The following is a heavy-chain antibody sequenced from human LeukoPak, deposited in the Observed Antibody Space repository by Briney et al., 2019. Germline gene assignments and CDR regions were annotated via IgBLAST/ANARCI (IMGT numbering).Heavy chain of an antibody. Sequence: ASVKVSCKASGYTFTGYYMHWVRQAPGQGLEWMGWINPNSGGTNYAQKFQGRVTMTRDTSISTAYMELSRLRSDDTAVYCCARVPHDYYDSSGPIDYWGQGTLVTVSS. V-gene: IGHV1-2*02. D-gene: IGHD3-22*01. CDR3: ARVPHDYYDSSGPIDY. J-gene: IGHJ4*02. CDR1: GYTFTGYY. CDR2: INPNSGGT.